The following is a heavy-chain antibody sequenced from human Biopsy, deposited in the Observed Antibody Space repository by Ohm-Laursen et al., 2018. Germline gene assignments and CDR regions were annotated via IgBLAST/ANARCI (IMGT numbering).Heavy chain of an antibody. Sequence: GSLRLSCTASGFTFSDYQMSWIRQTPGKGLEWVSHISSGGSTIFHADSVKGRFTISRGDAKGSLYLQMTNLRAEDTAVYYCGRSYGIMAAPVHLWGQGTLVTVSS. CDR3: GRSYGIMAAPVHL. D-gene: IGHD3-16*01. CDR1: GFTFSDYQ. J-gene: IGHJ4*01. CDR2: ISSGGSTI. V-gene: IGHV3-11*01.